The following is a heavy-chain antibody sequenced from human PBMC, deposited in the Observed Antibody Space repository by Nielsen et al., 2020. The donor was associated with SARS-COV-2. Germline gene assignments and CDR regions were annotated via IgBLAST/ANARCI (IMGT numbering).Heavy chain of an antibody. D-gene: IGHD2-2*01. CDR2: INTNTGNP. CDR3: ASNIVVVLSDYYYYGMDV. CDR1: GYTFTSYA. J-gene: IGHJ6*02. Sequence: ASVKVSCKASGYTFTSYAMNWVRQAPGQGLEWMGWINTNTGNPTYAQGFTGRFVFSLDTSVSTAYLQWSSLKASDTAMYYCASNIVVVLSDYYYYGMDVWGQGTTVTVSS. V-gene: IGHV7-4-1*02.